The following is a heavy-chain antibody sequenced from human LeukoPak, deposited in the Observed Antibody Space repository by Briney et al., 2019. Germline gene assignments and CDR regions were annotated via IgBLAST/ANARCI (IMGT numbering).Heavy chain of an antibody. Sequence: GGSLRLSCAASGFTFSNAWMSWVRQAPGKGLEWVGWIKRKTDGGTTDYAAPARGTFTISRDVAKNTMYLRIHSLKPEDTAVYYYTTDHWIVATIAQHFNFDYWGQRALVTVSS. CDR2: IKRKTDGGTT. CDR1: GFTFSNAW. V-gene: IGHV3-15*01. D-gene: IGHD5-12*01. J-gene: IGHJ4*02. CDR3: TTDHWIVATIAQHFNFDY.